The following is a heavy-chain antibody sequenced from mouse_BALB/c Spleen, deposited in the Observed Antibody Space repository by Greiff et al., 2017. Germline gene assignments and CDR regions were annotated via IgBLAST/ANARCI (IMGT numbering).Heavy chain of an antibody. CDR3: AREGYDGPYYAMDY. V-gene: IGHV3-6*02. J-gene: IGHJ4*01. CDR1: GYSITSGYY. Sequence: DVQLQESGPGLVKPSQSLSLTCSVTGYSITSGYYWNWIRQFPGNKLEWMGYISYDGSNNYNPSLKNRISITRDTSKNQFFLKLNSVTTEDTATYYCAREGYDGPYYAMDYWGQGTSVTVSS. CDR2: ISYDGSN. D-gene: IGHD2-14*01.